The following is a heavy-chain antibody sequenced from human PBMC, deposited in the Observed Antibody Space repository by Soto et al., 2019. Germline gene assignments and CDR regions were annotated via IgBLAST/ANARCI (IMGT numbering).Heavy chain of an antibody. V-gene: IGHV4-31*03. CDR1: GGSISSGSYY. Sequence: QVQLQESGPGLVRPSQTLSLTCTVSGGSISSGSYYWSWIRQHPGKGLEWIGYIYYSGSTYYNPSLKSRVTISVDTSKNQFSLKLSSVTAADTAVYYCARGLTMVRGAESYYFDYWGQGTLVTVSS. D-gene: IGHD3-10*01. CDR3: ARGLTMVRGAESYYFDY. J-gene: IGHJ4*02. CDR2: IYYSGST.